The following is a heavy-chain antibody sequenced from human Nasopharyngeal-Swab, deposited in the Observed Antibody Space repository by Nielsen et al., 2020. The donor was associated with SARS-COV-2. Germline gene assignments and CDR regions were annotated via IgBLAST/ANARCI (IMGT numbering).Heavy chain of an antibody. CDR2: ISSSGSTI. CDR3: AREPTVLRSSHRDAFDI. V-gene: IGHV3-48*03. Sequence: GESLKISCAASGFTFSSYEMNWVRQAPGKGLEWVSYISSSGSTIYYADSVKGRFTISRDNAKNSLYLQMNSLRAGDTAVYYCAREPTVLRSSHRDAFDIWGQGTMVTVSS. J-gene: IGHJ3*02. D-gene: IGHD2/OR15-2a*01. CDR1: GFTFSSYE.